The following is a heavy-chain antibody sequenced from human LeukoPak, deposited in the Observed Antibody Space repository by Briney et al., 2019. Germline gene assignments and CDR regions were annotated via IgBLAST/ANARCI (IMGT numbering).Heavy chain of an antibody. J-gene: IGHJ3*02. Sequence: SETLSLTCTVSGGSISSSSYYWGWIRQPPGKGLEWIGSIYYSGSTYYNPSLKSRVTISVDTSKNQFSLKLSSVTAADTAVYYCAGAYCGGDCYSGRAFDIWGQGTMVTVSS. CDR3: AGAYCGGDCYSGRAFDI. V-gene: IGHV4-39*07. CDR2: IYYSGST. CDR1: GGSISSSSYY. D-gene: IGHD2-21*02.